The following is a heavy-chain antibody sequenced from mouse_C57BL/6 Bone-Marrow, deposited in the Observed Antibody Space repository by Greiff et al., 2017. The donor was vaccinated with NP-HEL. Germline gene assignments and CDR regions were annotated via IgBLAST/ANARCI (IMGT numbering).Heavy chain of an antibody. Sequence: VHLVESGAELARPGASVKMSCKASGYTFTSYTMHWVKQRPGQGLEWIGYINPSSGYTKYNQKFKDKATLTADKSSSTAYMQLSSLTSEDSAVYYCARRDAMDYWGQGTSVTVSS. V-gene: IGHV1-4*01. CDR1: GYTFTSYT. CDR3: ARRDAMDY. J-gene: IGHJ4*01. CDR2: INPSSGYT.